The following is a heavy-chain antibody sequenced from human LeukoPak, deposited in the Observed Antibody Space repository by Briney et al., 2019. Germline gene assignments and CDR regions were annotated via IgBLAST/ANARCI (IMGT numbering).Heavy chain of an antibody. V-gene: IGHV1-2*06. Sequence: ASVKVSCKASGYSFSDYYIHWVRQAPGQGLEWVGRINPISGGTDYAQKFQGRVTMTRDTSISTAYMELSRLRSDDTAIYYCVRDRGQRWGQGTLVTVSS. J-gene: IGHJ1*01. D-gene: IGHD3-10*01. CDR1: GYSFSDYY. CDR2: INPISGGT. CDR3: VRDRGQR.